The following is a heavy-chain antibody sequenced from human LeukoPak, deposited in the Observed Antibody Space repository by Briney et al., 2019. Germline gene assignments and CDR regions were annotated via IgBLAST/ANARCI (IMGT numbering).Heavy chain of an antibody. Sequence: GGSLRLSCAASGFTFSSYAMHWVRQAPGKGLEWVAVISYDGSNKYYADSVKGRFTISRDNSKNTLYLQMNSLRAEDTTVYYCARDGGFLEWLLLHYWGQGTLVTVSS. CDR3: ARDGGFLEWLLLHY. CDR2: ISYDGSNK. D-gene: IGHD3-3*01. CDR1: GFTFSSYA. J-gene: IGHJ4*02. V-gene: IGHV3-30-3*01.